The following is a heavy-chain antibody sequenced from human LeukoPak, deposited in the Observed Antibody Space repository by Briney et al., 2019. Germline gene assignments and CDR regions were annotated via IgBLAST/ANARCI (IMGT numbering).Heavy chain of an antibody. Sequence: GGSLRLSCAASGFTFSSYAMNWVRQAPGKGLEWVSACGTSGDTYYADSVRGRFTISRDNAKNTVYLQMSSLRAEDTAVYYCAQKTPGTHPFDYWGQGTLVTVSS. CDR1: GFTFSSYA. CDR2: CGTSGDT. CDR3: AQKTPGTHPFDY. D-gene: IGHD6-13*01. J-gene: IGHJ4*02. V-gene: IGHV3-23*01.